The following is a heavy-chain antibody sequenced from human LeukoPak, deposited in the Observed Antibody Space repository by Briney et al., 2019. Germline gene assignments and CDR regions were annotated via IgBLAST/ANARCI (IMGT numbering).Heavy chain of an antibody. CDR2: IKQDGSEK. CDR1: GFTFSNYC. Sequence: GGSLRLSCAASGFTFSNYCMSWVRQAPGKGLEWVANIKQDGSEKYYVDSVKGRFTISRDNAKNSLYLQMNSLRAEDTAVYYCARVTSNDYGDYIYSLDYYYGMDVWGQGTTVTVSS. D-gene: IGHD4-17*01. V-gene: IGHV3-7*01. CDR3: ARVTSNDYGDYIYSLDYYYGMDV. J-gene: IGHJ6*02.